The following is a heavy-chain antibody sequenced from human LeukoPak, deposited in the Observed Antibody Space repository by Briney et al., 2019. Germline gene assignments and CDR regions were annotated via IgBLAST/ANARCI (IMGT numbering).Heavy chain of an antibody. CDR1: GGSISSGGYY. Sequence: PSQTLSLTCAVSGGSISSGGYYWSWIRQPPGKGLEWIGEINHSGSTNYNPSLKSRVTISVDTSKNQFSLKLSSVTAADTAVYYCARGGGWYGNYYFDYWGQGTLVTVSS. V-gene: IGHV4-30-2*01. D-gene: IGHD6-19*01. CDR3: ARGGGWYGNYYFDY. J-gene: IGHJ4*02. CDR2: INHSGST.